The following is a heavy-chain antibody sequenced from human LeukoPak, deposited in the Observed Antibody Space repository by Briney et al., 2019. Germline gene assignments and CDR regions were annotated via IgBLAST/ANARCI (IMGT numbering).Heavy chain of an antibody. Sequence: PGGSLRLSCAASGFTFSSYAMHWVRQAPGKGLEWAAVISYDGSNKYYADSVKGRFTISRDNSKNTLYLQMNSLRAEDTAVYYCARGGGGHDAFDIWGQGTMVTVSS. V-gene: IGHV3-30-3*01. CDR1: GFTFSSYA. CDR2: ISYDGSNK. D-gene: IGHD2-15*01. J-gene: IGHJ3*02. CDR3: ARGGGGHDAFDI.